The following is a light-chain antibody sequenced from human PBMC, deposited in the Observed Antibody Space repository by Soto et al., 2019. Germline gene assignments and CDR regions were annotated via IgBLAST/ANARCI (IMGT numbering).Light chain of an antibody. V-gene: IGKV3-20*01. CDR3: QQYGTSPLT. CDR1: QSITNNY. J-gene: IGKJ1*01. Sequence: IVLTQSPGTLSLSQGERATLSCRASQSITNNYLAWYQQKPGQAPRLLIYGASSRATGIPDRFSGSGSGTDFALTISRLEPEDFAIYYCQQYGTSPLTFGQGTKV. CDR2: GAS.